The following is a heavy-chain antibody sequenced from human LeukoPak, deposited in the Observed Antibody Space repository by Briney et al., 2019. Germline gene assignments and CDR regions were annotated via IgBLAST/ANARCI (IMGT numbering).Heavy chain of an antibody. J-gene: IGHJ4*02. CDR1: GFTFSDYT. Sequence: GGSLRLSCAASGFTFSDYTMNWVRQAPEKVLEWASSISSSNSYIYYADSVKGRFTISRDNTKNSLYLQMNSLRAEDTAVYYCAAGNRGLFDYWGQGTLVTVSS. D-gene: IGHD2/OR15-2a*01. CDR3: AAGNRGLFDY. CDR2: ISSSNSYI. V-gene: IGHV3-21*01.